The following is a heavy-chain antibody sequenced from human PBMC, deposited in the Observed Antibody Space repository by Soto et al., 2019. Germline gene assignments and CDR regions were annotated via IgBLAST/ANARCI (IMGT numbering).Heavy chain of an antibody. CDR3: VPLCRYCSTTTPS. J-gene: IGHJ4*02. D-gene: IGHD2-2*01. CDR1: GFTFSTYA. CDR2: ISGNGGDYT. V-gene: IGHV3-23*01. Sequence: EVQLLESGGGMVQPGGSLRLSCAASGFTFSTYAMSWVRQAPRKWLEWVSAISGNGGDYTYYADSVKGRFTISRDNSKNTLYLQMNSLRAEDTAVYYCVPLCRYCSTTTPSWGQGTLVTVSS.